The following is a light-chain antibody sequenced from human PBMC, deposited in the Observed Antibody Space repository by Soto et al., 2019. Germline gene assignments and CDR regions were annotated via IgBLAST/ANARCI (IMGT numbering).Light chain of an antibody. Sequence: DIPLTQSPSTLSASVGDRVTITCRASQSISSWLAWYQQKPGKAPKLLIYDASSLESGVPSRFSGSGSGTEFTLTISSLQTDDFATYYCQQYNSYSGTFGKGTKVDIK. CDR3: QQYNSYSGT. J-gene: IGKJ1*01. CDR1: QSISSW. CDR2: DAS. V-gene: IGKV1-5*01.